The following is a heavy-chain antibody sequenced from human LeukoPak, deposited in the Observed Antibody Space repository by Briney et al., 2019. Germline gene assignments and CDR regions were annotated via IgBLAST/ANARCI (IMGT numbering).Heavy chain of an antibody. J-gene: IGHJ4*02. Sequence: ASVKVSCKTSGHSSTTYGLSWVRQAPGQGLEWMGWTYNTYTHYAETFRDRLTMTTDTSTSTSYLELRSLRSEDTAVYYCAREIGPRQLHLWGSAFDYWGQGTLVTVSS. CDR2: TYNTYT. D-gene: IGHD5-18*01. CDR3: AREIGPRQLHLWGSAFDY. CDR1: GHSSTTYG. V-gene: IGHV1-18*01.